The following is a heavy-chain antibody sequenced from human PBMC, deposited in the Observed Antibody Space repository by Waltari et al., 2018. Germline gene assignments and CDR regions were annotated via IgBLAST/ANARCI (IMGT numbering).Heavy chain of an antibody. J-gene: IGHJ6*03. Sequence: EVQLVESGGGLIQPGGSLRLSCAASGFTVSSNYMSWVRQAPGKGLEWVSVIYSGGSTYYADSGKGRFTSSRDNSKNTLYLQMNSLRSEDTAVYYCARGRVTVGSRASRNYYYYMDVWGKGTTVTVSS. V-gene: IGHV3-53*01. CDR2: IYSGGST. CDR1: GFTVSSNY. D-gene: IGHD2-21*02. CDR3: ARGRVTVGSRASRNYYYYMDV.